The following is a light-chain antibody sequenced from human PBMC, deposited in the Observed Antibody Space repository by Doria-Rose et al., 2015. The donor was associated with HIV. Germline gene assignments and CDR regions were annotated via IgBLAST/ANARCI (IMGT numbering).Light chain of an antibody. CDR1: QSFSSTY. J-gene: IGKJ1*01. Sequence: TQSPGTLSLSPGERATLSCRASQSFSSTYLAWYQQKPGQAPSLLIYDGSTRATGIPDRFSTSESGTDFTLTINRLEPEGSALYYCHQYGTSWTFGQGTKVEI. CDR3: HQYGTSWT. CDR2: DGS. V-gene: IGKV3-20*01.